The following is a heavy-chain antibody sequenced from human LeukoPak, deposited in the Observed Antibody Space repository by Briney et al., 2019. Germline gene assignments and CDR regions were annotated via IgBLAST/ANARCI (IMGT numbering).Heavy chain of an antibody. Sequence: GGSLRLSCAASGFTFSSYDMHWVRQATGKGLEWVASINGRAATTYYADSVKGRFTISRDNSKNTLYLQMNSLGADDTAVYYCAKAPATGEGYYFYYMDVWGKGTRSPSP. CDR1: GFTFSSYD. J-gene: IGHJ6*03. D-gene: IGHD7-27*01. CDR3: AKAPATGEGYYFYYMDV. CDR2: INGRAATT. V-gene: IGHV3-23*01.